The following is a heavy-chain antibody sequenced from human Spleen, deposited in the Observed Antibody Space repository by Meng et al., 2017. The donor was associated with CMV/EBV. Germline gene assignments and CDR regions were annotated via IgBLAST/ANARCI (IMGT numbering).Heavy chain of an antibody. J-gene: IGHJ4*02. CDR3: ARVRSGYYDLSDGFDS. Sequence: SGFNFSSHAIHWVRQAPGKGLEWLAVISSTATSIYYGGSAQGRFTVSRDNSKNTAYLQMNSLRIEDTAVYYCARVRSGYYDLSDGFDSWGQGTLVTVSS. CDR2: ISSTATSI. D-gene: IGHD3-3*01. CDR1: GFNFSSHA. V-gene: IGHV3-30*04.